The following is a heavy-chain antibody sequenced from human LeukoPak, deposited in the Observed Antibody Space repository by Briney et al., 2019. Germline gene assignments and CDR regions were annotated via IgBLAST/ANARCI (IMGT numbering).Heavy chain of an antibody. CDR2: INHSGST. CDR3: ARGTNSRGYSYGYHYYYYYGMDV. J-gene: IGHJ6*02. CDR1: GGSFSGYY. D-gene: IGHD5-18*01. V-gene: IGHV4-34*01. Sequence: SSETLSLTCAVYGGSFSGYYWSWIRQPPGKGLEWIGEINHSGSTNYNPSLKSRVTISVDTSKNQFSLKLSSVTAADTAVYYCARGTNSRGYSYGYHYYYYYGMDVWGQGTTVTVSS.